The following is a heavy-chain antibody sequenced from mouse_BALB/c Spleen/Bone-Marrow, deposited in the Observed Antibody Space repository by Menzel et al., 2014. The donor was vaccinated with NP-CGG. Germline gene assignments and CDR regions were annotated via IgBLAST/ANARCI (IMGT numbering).Heavy chain of an antibody. CDR3: AGDGAH. Sequence: EVQLQESGAELVKPGASVRLSCTASGFNIKDTYMHWVKQRPEQGLEWIGRIDPANGNTKYDPKFQGKATITADTSSNTAYLQLSSLTSEDTAVYYCAGDGAHWGQGTLVTVSA. V-gene: IGHV14-3*02. CDR1: GFNIKDTY. J-gene: IGHJ3*01. D-gene: IGHD3-3*01. CDR2: IDPANGNT.